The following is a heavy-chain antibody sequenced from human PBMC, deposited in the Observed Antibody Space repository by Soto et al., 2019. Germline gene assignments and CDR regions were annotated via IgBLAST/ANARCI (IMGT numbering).Heavy chain of an antibody. CDR3: AKDKGGATDAFDI. V-gene: IGHV3-23*01. CDR1: GFTFSSYA. CDR2: ISGSGGST. Sequence: AGGSLRLSCAASGFTFSSYAMSWVRQAPGKGLEWVSAISGSGGSTYYADSVKGRFTISRDNSKNTLYLQMNSLRAEDTAVYYCAKDKGGATDAFDIWGQGTMVTVSS. J-gene: IGHJ3*02. D-gene: IGHD1-26*01.